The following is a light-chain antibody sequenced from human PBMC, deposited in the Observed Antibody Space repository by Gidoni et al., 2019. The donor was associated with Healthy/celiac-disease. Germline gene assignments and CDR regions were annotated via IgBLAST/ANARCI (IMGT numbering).Light chain of an antibody. J-gene: IGKJ1*01. V-gene: IGKV3-20*01. CDR3: QQYLSFWT. CDR2: AAS. CDR1: QSVSSY. Sequence: EIVLTQSPGTLSLSPGDRATLSCRASQSVSSYLAWYQQKPGQAPRLLIYAASNRATGIPDRFSGSGSGTDFTLTISRLEPEDFAVYYCQQYLSFWTFXXXTKVEIK.